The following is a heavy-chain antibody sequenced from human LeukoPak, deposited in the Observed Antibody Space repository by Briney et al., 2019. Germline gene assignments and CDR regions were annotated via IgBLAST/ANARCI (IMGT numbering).Heavy chain of an antibody. D-gene: IGHD2-2*01. V-gene: IGHV3-33*01. Sequence: GRSLRLSCVASGFTFSNYFMHWVRQAPGRGLDWVALIWSDGSSQYYADSVKGRFTISRDNSKNTLYLQMNSLRAEDTAVYYCASGVPAAIYRGQGTLVTVSS. CDR3: ASGVPAAIY. J-gene: IGHJ4*02. CDR2: IWSDGSSQ. CDR1: GFTFSNYF.